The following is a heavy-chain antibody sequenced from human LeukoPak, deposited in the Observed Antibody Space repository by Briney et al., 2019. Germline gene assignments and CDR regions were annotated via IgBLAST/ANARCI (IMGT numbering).Heavy chain of an antibody. D-gene: IGHD6-19*01. CDR3: GRSSGWPDS. V-gene: IGHV3-74*01. J-gene: IGHJ4*02. Sequence: GGSLRLSCAASGFTFSNHWMHWVRQGPGKGPVWVSRITNDGSSTVYADSVKGRFTISRDNAKSTLYLQMNSLSAEDRAVYYCGRSSGWPDSWGQGTLVTVSS. CDR2: ITNDGSST. CDR1: GFTFSNHW.